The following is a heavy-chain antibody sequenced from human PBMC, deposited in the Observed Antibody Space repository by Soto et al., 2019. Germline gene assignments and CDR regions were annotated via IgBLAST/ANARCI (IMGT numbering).Heavy chain of an antibody. CDR3: AKDAGYIPDPY. CDR2: ISGSGGST. Sequence: HPGGSLRLSCAASGFTFSSYVMNWVRQAPGKGLEWVSAISGSGGSTYYADSVKGRFTISRDNSKNTLYLQMNSLRAEDTAVYYCAKDAGYIPDPYWGQGTLVTVSS. J-gene: IGHJ4*02. V-gene: IGHV3-23*01. CDR1: GFTFSSYV. D-gene: IGHD5-18*01.